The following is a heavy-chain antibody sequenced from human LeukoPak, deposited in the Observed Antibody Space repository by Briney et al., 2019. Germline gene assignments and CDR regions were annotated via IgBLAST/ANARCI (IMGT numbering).Heavy chain of an antibody. Sequence: ASVKVSCKASGYTFTSYYMHWVRQAPRQGLEWMGIINPSGGSTSYAQKFQGKVTMTRDTSTSTVYMELSSLRSEDTAVYYCARDIVVVVAATGSTTLYAFDIWGQGTMVTVSS. CDR2: INPSGGST. V-gene: IGHV1-46*01. CDR3: ARDIVVVVAATGSTTLYAFDI. CDR1: GYTFTSYY. D-gene: IGHD2-15*01. J-gene: IGHJ3*02.